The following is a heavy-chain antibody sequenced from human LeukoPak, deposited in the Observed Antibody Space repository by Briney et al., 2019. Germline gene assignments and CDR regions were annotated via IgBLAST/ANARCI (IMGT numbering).Heavy chain of an antibody. J-gene: IGHJ4*02. D-gene: IGHD3-9*01. CDR3: ARGGVLRYFDWLFEGFDY. V-gene: IGHV1-2*02. CDR2: INPNSGGT. CDR1: GFTFTSSA. Sequence: ASVKVSCKASGFTFTSSAMHWVRQAPGQGLEWMGWINPNSGGTNYAQKFQGRVTMTRDTSISTAYMELSRLRSDDTAVYYCARGGVLRYFDWLFEGFDYWGQGTLVTVSS.